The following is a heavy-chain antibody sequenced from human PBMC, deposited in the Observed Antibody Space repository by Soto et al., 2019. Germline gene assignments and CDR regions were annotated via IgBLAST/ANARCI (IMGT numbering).Heavy chain of an antibody. Sequence: EVQLLNSGGGLVQPGGSLRLSCAASGFTFSNYDMNWVRQAPGKGLEWVSAISGRGSSTYYADSVKGRFTISRDDSKNTAYLQMNSLRAEDTAVYYCAKGSIVAGAIRYALDYWGQGTLVTVSS. V-gene: IGHV3-23*01. J-gene: IGHJ4*02. CDR3: AKGSIVAGAIRYALDY. D-gene: IGHD2-2*01. CDR1: GFTFSNYD. CDR2: ISGRGSST.